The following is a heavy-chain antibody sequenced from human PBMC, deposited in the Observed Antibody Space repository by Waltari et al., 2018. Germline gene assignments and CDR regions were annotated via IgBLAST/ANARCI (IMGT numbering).Heavy chain of an antibody. V-gene: IGHV3-53*01. Sequence: EVQLVESGGGLIQPGGSLRLSCAASGFTVSSNYMSWVRQAPGKGLEWVSVIYSGGRTYYADSVKGRFTISRDNSKNTLYLQMNSLRAEDTAVYYCARDHCSSTSCYSDAFDIWGQGTMVTVSS. CDR3: ARDHCSSTSCYSDAFDI. D-gene: IGHD2-2*01. CDR1: GFTVSSNY. CDR2: IYSGGRT. J-gene: IGHJ3*02.